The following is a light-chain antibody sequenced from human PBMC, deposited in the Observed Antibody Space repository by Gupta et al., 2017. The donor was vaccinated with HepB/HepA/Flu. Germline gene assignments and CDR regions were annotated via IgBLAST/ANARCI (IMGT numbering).Light chain of an antibody. Sequence: QSALPHPPSVSGSPGQPIPLSCTGTSSDVSWYQQHPGKAPNLMIYAVTLRPPRVSHRFSGSKSGDTASLTISELQTEDEAYYYCSSFTSSSTLAVFGGGTKVTVL. CDR2: AVT. CDR1: SSDV. J-gene: IGLJ2*01. CDR3: SSFTSSSTLAV. V-gene: IGLV2-14*03.